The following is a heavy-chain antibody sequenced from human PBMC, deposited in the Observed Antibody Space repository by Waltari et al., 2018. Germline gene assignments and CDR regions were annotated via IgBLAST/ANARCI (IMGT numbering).Heavy chain of an antibody. CDR2: INHSGST. J-gene: IGHJ4*02. V-gene: IGHV4-34*01. CDR3: ARGKWFGEYDY. D-gene: IGHD3-10*01. CDR1: GGSFSGYY. Sequence: QVQLQQWGAGLLKPSETLSLTCAVYGGSFSGYYWSWIRQPPGKGLEWIGEINHSGSTNYNPSLKSRVTISVDTSKNQFSLKLSSVTAADTAVYYCARGKWFGEYDYWGQGTLVTVSS.